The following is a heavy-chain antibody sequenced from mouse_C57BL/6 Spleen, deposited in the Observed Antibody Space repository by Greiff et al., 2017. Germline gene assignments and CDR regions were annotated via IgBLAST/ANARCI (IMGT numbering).Heavy chain of an antibody. CDR3: ARGAAQDSWFAY. J-gene: IGHJ3*01. CDR1: GYTFPDYY. D-gene: IGHD3-2*02. V-gene: IGHV1-76*01. Sequence: VQLQQSGAELVRPGASVKLSCKASGYTFPDYYINWVKQRPGQGLEWIARIYPGSGNTYYNEKFKGKATLTAEKSSSTAYMQLSSLTSEDSAVYFCARGAAQDSWFAYWGQGTLVTVAA. CDR2: IYPGSGNT.